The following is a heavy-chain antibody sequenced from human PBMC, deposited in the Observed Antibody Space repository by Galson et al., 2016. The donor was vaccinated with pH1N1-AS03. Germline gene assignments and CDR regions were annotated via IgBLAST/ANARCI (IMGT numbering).Heavy chain of an antibody. J-gene: IGHJ4*02. CDR2: IIPLSGTT. D-gene: IGHD1-26*01. CDR3: ARDRYRDTSTDLYESAY. Sequence: SVKVSCKASGGTFATFAVSWVRQARGQGLEWMGGIIPLSGTTNYAQKFQGRLTITADDSTGTASMELSSLTSDDTAVYYCARDRYRDTSTDLYESAYWGQGTLVTVSS. CDR1: GGTFATFA. V-gene: IGHV1-69*13.